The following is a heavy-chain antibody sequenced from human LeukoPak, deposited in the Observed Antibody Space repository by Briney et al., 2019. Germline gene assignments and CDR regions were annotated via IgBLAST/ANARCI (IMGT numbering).Heavy chain of an antibody. CDR1: GYTFTSYY. Sequence: GASVQVSCKASGYTFTSYYTHWVRQAPGQGLEWMGIINPSGGSTSYAQKFQGRVTMTRDTSTSTVYMELSSLRSEDTAVYYCARDGYDSSGYYHNWFDPWGQGTLVTVSS. J-gene: IGHJ5*02. CDR2: INPSGGST. V-gene: IGHV1-46*01. D-gene: IGHD3-22*01. CDR3: ARDGYDSSGYYHNWFDP.